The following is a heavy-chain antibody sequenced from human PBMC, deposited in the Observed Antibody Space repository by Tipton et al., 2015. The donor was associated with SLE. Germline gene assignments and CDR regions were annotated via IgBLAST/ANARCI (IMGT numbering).Heavy chain of an antibody. V-gene: IGHV3-7*01. CDR3: ARVPAVWFKELLGQHGLDV. J-gene: IGHJ6*02. CDR1: GFTLSTYW. CDR2: LQKDGSEN. Sequence: SLRLSCAASGFTLSTYWMTCVRQAPGKGLEWVANLQKDGSENYYVDSVKGRFTISRDNAKNLLSLQMNTLRAEDTAVYYCARVPAVWFKELLGQHGLDVWGQGSKVTFSS. D-gene: IGHD3-10*01.